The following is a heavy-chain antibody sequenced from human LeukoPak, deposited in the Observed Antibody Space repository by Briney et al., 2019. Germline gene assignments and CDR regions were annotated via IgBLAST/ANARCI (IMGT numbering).Heavy chain of an antibody. CDR2: IIPIFGTA. Sequence: ASVKVSCKASGGTFSSYAISWVRQAPGQGLEWMGGIIPIFGTANYAQKFQGRVTITADESTSTAYMELSSLRSENTAVYYCARVTPGYSSGWYEAFDIWGQGTMVTVSS. D-gene: IGHD6-19*01. CDR1: GGTFSSYA. CDR3: ARVTPGYSSGWYEAFDI. J-gene: IGHJ3*02. V-gene: IGHV1-69*13.